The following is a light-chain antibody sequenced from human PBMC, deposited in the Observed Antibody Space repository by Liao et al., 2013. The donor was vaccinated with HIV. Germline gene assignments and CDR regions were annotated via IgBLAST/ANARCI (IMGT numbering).Light chain of an antibody. CDR3: QAWDTTTVV. CDR2: QDN. V-gene: IGLV3-21*01. J-gene: IGLJ2*01. Sequence: SYELTQPPSVSVAPGKTARIPCEGNNIGAKSVHWYQQRPGQTPALVISQDNKRPSGIPERFSASNSGDTATLTISGTQATDEADYYCQAWDTTTVVFGGGTKLTVL. CDR1: NIGAKS.